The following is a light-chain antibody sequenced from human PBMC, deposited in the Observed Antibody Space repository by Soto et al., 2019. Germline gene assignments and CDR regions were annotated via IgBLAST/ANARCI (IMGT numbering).Light chain of an antibody. CDR3: QQSYSTLT. J-gene: IGKJ5*01. CDR1: QSISSY. V-gene: IGKV1-39*01. Sequence: IQMTQSPSSLSASVGDRVTITCRASQSISSYLNWYQQKPGKAPKLLIYAASSLQSGVPSRFSGSGSGTDFTLTISSLQPEDFATYYCQQSYSTLTSGQGTRLAI. CDR2: AAS.